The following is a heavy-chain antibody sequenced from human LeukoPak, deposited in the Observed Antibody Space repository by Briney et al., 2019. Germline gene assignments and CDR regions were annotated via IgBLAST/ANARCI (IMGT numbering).Heavy chain of an antibody. CDR2: MNPNSGNT. CDR1: GYTFTSYD. Sequence: ASVKVSCKASGYTFTSYDIYWVRQATGQGLEWMGWMNPNSGNTGYAQKFQGRLTMTRDTAISTAYMKLSSLRSEDTAVYYCARWDYGDYVSNWFGSWGQGTLVTVSS. CDR3: ARWDYGDYVSNWFGS. V-gene: IGHV1-8*01. J-gene: IGHJ5*01. D-gene: IGHD4-17*01.